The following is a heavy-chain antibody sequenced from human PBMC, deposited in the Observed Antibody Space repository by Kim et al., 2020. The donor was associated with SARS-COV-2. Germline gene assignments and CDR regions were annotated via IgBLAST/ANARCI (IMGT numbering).Heavy chain of an antibody. Sequence: GRFTISRDNSKNSLYLQMNSLRTEDTALYYCANGRSYYGSGSYPLLGFDIWGQGTMVTVSS. J-gene: IGHJ3*02. CDR3: ANGRSYYGSGSYPLLGFDI. V-gene: IGHV3-43*01. D-gene: IGHD3-10*01.